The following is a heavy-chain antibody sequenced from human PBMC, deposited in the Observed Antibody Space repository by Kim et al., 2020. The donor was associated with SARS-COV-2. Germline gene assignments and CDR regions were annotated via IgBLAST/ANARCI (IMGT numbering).Heavy chain of an antibody. Sequence: SETLSLTCTVSGGSISSSSYYWGWIRQPPGKGLEWIGSIYYSGSTYYNPSLKSRVTISVDTSKNQFSLKLSSVTAADTAVYYCARRVGSSWPSYYYYYMDVWGKGTTVTVSS. D-gene: IGHD6-13*01. CDR3: ARRVGSSWPSYYYYYMDV. V-gene: IGHV4-39*01. J-gene: IGHJ6*03. CDR2: IYYSGST. CDR1: GGSISSSSYY.